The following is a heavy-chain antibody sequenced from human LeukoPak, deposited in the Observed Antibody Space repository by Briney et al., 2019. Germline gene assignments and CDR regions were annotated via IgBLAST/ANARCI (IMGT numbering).Heavy chain of an antibody. V-gene: IGHV4-61*02. CDR1: GGSISSGSDY. CDR3: ARDFWSSSYHHYNTHYFDY. CDR2: IYTSGST. D-gene: IGHD3-3*01. J-gene: IGHJ4*02. Sequence: PSETLSLTCTVSGGSISSGSDYWSWIRQPAGKGLEWIGRIYTSGSTNYNPSLKSRVTISVDTSKSQFSLKLSSVTAADTAVYYCARDFWSSSYHHYNTHYFDYWGQGTLVTVSS.